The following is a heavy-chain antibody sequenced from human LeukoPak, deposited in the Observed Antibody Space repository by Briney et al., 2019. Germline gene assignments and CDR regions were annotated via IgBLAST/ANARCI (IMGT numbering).Heavy chain of an antibody. D-gene: IGHD5-12*01. J-gene: IGHJ4*02. CDR3: ASGYSGYDSYFDY. Sequence: ASVKVSCKASGYTFSSYYMHWVRQAPGQGLEWMGVINPSGGSTSYAQKFQGRVTMTRDTSTSTVYMELSSLRSEDTAVYYCASGYSGYDSYFDYWGQGTLVTVSS. CDR2: INPSGGST. V-gene: IGHV1-46*01. CDR1: GYTFSSYY.